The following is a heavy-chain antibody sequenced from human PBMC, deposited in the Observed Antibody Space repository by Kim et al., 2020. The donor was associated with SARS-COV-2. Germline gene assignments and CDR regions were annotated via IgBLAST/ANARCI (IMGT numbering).Heavy chain of an antibody. J-gene: IGHJ4*02. CDR3: ARGYEKDY. CDR2: IYYSGST. CDR1: GGSISSSSYY. D-gene: IGHD6-13*01. Sequence: SETLSLTCTVSGGSISSSSYYWGWIRQPPGKGLEWIGSIYYSGSTYYNPSLKSRVTISVDTSKNQFSLKLSSVTAADTAVYYCARGYEKDYWGQGTLVTVSS. V-gene: IGHV4-39*01.